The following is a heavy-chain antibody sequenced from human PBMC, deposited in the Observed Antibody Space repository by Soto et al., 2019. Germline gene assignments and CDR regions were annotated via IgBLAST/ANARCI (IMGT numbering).Heavy chain of an antibody. CDR2: LYTEGTT. J-gene: IGHJ6*02. CDR1: GLTVSHHY. Sequence: EVQLVESGGGLIQPGGSLRLSCVASGLTVSHHYMAWVRQAPEMGLEWVSILYTEGTTYYADSVKGRFTISRDSSKNPLFLQMDSLRAEDTAVYYCVRPRPSGENYGMDVWGQGTTVTVSS. CDR3: VRPRPSGENYGMDV. D-gene: IGHD3-16*01. V-gene: IGHV3-53*01.